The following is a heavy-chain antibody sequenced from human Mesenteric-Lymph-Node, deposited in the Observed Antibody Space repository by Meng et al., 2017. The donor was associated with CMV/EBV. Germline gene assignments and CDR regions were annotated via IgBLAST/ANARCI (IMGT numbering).Heavy chain of an antibody. Sequence: GESLKISCAASGFTFDNYGMSWVRQAPGKGLEWVSLISGGGGKTYYADSVQGRFTISRDNSKNTVSLQMNNLSADDTALYYCAKGKYQLLYNFDSWGQGTLVTVSS. V-gene: IGHV3-23*03. CDR2: ISGGGGKT. J-gene: IGHJ4*02. D-gene: IGHD2-2*02. CDR1: GFTFDNYG. CDR3: AKGKYQLLYNFDS.